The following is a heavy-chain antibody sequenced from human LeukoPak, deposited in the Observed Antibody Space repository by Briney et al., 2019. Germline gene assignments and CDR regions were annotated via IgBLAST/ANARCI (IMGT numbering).Heavy chain of an antibody. Sequence: GRSLRLSCAASGFTFSNYWMHWVRQAPRKGLQLASRIKSDGSSTTYADSVNGRSTISTDNAKDTLYLQMNSLSAGVSAVYYCARGPDCSGGSCYPGRFDYWGQGTLVTVSS. J-gene: IGHJ4*02. CDR3: ARGPDCSGGSCYPGRFDY. D-gene: IGHD2-15*01. CDR1: GFTFSNYW. CDR2: IKSDGSST. V-gene: IGHV3-74*01.